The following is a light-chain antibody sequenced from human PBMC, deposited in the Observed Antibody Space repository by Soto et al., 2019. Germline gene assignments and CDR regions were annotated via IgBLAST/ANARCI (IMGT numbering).Light chain of an antibody. Sequence: QSVLTQPPSVSAAPGQKVTISCSGSSSNIGSNTVNWYQHLPGAAPKLLIYTTNQRPSGVPDRFSGSKSGTSASLAISGLQSEDEADYHCAAWDDSLNGPVFGGGTKLTVL. V-gene: IGLV1-44*01. CDR1: SSNIGSNT. J-gene: IGLJ2*01. CDR3: AAWDDSLNGPV. CDR2: TTN.